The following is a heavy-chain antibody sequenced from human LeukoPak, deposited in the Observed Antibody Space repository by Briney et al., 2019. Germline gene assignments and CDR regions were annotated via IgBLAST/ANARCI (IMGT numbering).Heavy chain of an antibody. J-gene: IGHJ4*02. Sequence: ASVKVSCKTSGYTFTSHYMHWVRQAPGQGLEWMGIINPSDVSTTYAQKFQGRVTMTRDTSTSTLYMELSSLRSEDTAVYYCARSLDGGSHIVDYWGQGTLVTVSS. CDR2: INPSDVST. V-gene: IGHV1-46*01. CDR3: ARSLDGGSHIVDY. CDR1: GYTFTSHY. D-gene: IGHD1-26*01.